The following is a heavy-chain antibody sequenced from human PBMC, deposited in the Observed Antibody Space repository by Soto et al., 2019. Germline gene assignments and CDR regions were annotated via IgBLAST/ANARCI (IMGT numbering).Heavy chain of an antibody. Sequence: LGGSLRLSCAASGFTFSSYAMSWVRQAPGKGLEWVAVICDDGSNKYYADSVKGRFTISRDNSKNTLYLQMNSLRAEDTAVYYCARDRRSSWYNYYMDVWGKGTTVTVSS. CDR3: ARDRRSSWYNYYMDV. CDR1: GFTFSSYA. CDR2: ICDDGSNK. D-gene: IGHD6-13*01. J-gene: IGHJ6*03. V-gene: IGHV3-33*08.